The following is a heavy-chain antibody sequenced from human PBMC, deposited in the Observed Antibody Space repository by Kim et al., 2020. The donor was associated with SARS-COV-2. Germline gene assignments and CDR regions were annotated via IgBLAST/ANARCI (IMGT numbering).Heavy chain of an antibody. CDR1: GFTFSSYG. Sequence: GGSLRLSCAASGFTFSSYGMHWVRQAPGKGLEWVAVIWYDGSNKYYADSVKGRFTISRDNSKNTLYLQMNSLRAEDTAVYYCAKDPPVRGVIIKQQFYYGMDVWGQGTMVTVSS. CDR3: AKDPPVRGVIIKQQFYYGMDV. CDR2: IWYDGSNK. J-gene: IGHJ6*02. D-gene: IGHD3-10*01. V-gene: IGHV3-33*06.